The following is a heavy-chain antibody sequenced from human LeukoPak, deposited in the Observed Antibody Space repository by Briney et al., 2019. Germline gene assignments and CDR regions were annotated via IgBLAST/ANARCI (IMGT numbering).Heavy chain of an antibody. J-gene: IGHJ4*02. CDR2: IYTSGST. D-gene: IGHD6-13*01. CDR3: ASYSSSTWYGLDY. Sequence: SETLSLTCTVSSGSISGYYWSWIRQPAGKGLEWIGRIYTSGSTDYNPSLKSRVTMSVDTSENQFSLKLSSVTAADTAVYYCASYSSSTWYGLDYWGQGTLVTVSS. V-gene: IGHV4-4*07. CDR1: SGSISGYY.